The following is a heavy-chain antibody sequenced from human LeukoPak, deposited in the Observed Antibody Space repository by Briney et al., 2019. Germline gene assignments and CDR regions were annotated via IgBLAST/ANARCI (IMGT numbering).Heavy chain of an antibody. V-gene: IGHV3-23*01. J-gene: IGHJ3*01. CDR1: GFTFSAYA. CDR2: ITGSGHVS. Sequence: GGSLRLSCAASGFTFSAYAMVWVRQAPGRGLEWVSGITGSGHVSYYADSVKDRFAISRDNSKNTLYLQMTSLRAEDAAIYYCAKDPNGYFVGAFDSWGQGTKVIVS. CDR3: AKDPNGYFVGAFDS. D-gene: IGHD4-17*01.